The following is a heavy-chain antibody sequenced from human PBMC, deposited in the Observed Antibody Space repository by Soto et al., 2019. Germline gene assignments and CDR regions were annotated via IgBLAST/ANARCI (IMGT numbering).Heavy chain of an antibody. Sequence: SETLSLTCTVSGGSIGTLYWSWIRQPPGKGLEWIGYVSYSGATNYNPSLKSRVTISMDTSQNQFSLRLSSVTAEDTAVYYCARGGGRFDYWGQGTLVTVSS. CDR2: VSYSGAT. V-gene: IGHV4-59*01. CDR3: ARGGGRFDY. D-gene: IGHD3-10*01. CDR1: GGSIGTLY. J-gene: IGHJ4*02.